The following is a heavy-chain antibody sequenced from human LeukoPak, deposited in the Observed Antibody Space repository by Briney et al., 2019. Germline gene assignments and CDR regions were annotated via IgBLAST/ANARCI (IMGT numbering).Heavy chain of an antibody. J-gene: IGHJ4*02. CDR2: IYTSGST. CDR1: GGSISNY. D-gene: IGHD6-19*01. Sequence: SETLSLTCTVSGGSISNYWSWIRQPPGKGLEWIGYIYTSGSTNYNPSLKSRVTISVDTSKNQFSLKLSSVTAADTAVYYCASSGWYLLPGVYWGQGTLVTVSS. V-gene: IGHV4-4*08. CDR3: ASSGWYLLPGVY.